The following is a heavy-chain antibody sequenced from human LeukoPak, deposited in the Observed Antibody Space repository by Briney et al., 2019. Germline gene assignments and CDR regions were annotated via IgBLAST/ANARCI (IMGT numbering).Heavy chain of an antibody. D-gene: IGHD6-19*01. V-gene: IGHV3-53*01. CDR1: GFTFGDYA. Sequence: PGGSLRLSCTASGFTFGDYALSWFRQAPGKGLEWVSVIYSGGSTYYADSVKGRFTISRDNSKNTLYLQMNSLRAEDTAVYYCATAVPGSYSFDYWGQGTLVTVSS. CDR3: ATAVPGSYSFDY. J-gene: IGHJ4*02. CDR2: IYSGGST.